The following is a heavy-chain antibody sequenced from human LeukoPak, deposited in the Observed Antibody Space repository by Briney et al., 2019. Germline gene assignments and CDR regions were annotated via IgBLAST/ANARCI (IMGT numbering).Heavy chain of an antibody. J-gene: IGHJ3*02. CDR2: IIPIFGTA. Sequence: AASVKVSCKASGGTFSSYAISWVRQAPGQGLEWMGGIIPIFGTANYAQKFQGRVTITTDESTSTAYMELSSLRSEDTAVYYCVLSWYSGSYFGRDAFDIWGQGTMVTVSS. CDR3: VLSWYSGSYFGRDAFDI. V-gene: IGHV1-69*05. CDR1: GGTFSSYA. D-gene: IGHD1-26*01.